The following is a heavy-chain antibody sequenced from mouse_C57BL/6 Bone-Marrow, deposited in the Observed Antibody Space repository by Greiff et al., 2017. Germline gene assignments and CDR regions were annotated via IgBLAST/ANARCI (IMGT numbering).Heavy chain of an antibody. CDR1: GFTFSSYT. D-gene: IGHD6-1*01. J-gene: IGHJ3*01. CDR2: ISGGGGNT. CDR3: ARQGQLPFAY. V-gene: IGHV5-9*01. Sequence: LVESGGGLVKPGGSLKLSCAASGFTFSSYTMSWVRQTPEKRLEWVATISGGGGNTYYPDSVKGRFTISRDNAKNTLYLQMSSLRSEDTALYYCARQGQLPFAYWGQGTLVTVSA.